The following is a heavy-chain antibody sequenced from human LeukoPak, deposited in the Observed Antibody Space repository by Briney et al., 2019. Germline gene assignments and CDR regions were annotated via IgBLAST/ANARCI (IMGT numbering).Heavy chain of an antibody. CDR1: GYTFTSYG. CDR3: ARDRVVVAATHYYYYYYMDV. Sequence: ASVKVSCKASGYTFTSYGISWARQAPGQGLEWMGWISAYNGNTNYAQKLQGRVTMTTDTSTSTAYMELRSLRSDDTAVYYCARDRVVVAATHYYYYYYMDVWGKGTTVTVSS. J-gene: IGHJ6*03. CDR2: ISAYNGNT. V-gene: IGHV1-18*01. D-gene: IGHD2-15*01.